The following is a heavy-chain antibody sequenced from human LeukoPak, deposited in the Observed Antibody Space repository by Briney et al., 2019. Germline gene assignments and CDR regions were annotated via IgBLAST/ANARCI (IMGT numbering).Heavy chain of an antibody. Sequence: GGSLRLSCAASGFTFSSYWVSWVRQAPGKGLEWVANIKQDGSEKYYVDSVKGRFTISRDNAKNSLYLQMNSLRAEDTAVYYCARDGGIAVAGANGAFDIWGQGTMVTVSS. V-gene: IGHV3-7*01. CDR2: IKQDGSEK. J-gene: IGHJ3*02. CDR1: GFTFSSYW. CDR3: ARDGGIAVAGANGAFDI. D-gene: IGHD6-19*01.